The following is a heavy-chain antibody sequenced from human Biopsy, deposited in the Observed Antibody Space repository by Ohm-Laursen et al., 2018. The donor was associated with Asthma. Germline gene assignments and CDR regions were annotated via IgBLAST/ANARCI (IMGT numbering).Heavy chain of an antibody. J-gene: IGHJ4*02. CDR3: ARWGSFGFDY. CDR1: GGSFTHYF. D-gene: IGHD7-27*01. Sequence: TLSLTCAISGGSFTHYFWMWIRQHPGKGLEWIGYIYYSGSTYYNPSLKSRVTISVDTPKNQFSLNLSSVTAADTAVYYCARWGSFGFDYWGQGTLVTVSS. CDR2: IYYSGST. V-gene: IGHV4-31*11.